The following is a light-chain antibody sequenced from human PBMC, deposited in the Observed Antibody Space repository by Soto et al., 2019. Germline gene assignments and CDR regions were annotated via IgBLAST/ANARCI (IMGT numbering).Light chain of an antibody. CDR3: SSFAGNNNLV. Sequence: QSALTQPPSASGSPGQSVTISCTGTSSDVGGYNYVSWYQQHPGKAPKLMISEVSKRPSGVPDRFSGSKSGNTDSLTVSGLQAEDEADYYCSSFAGNNNLVFGGGTKLTVL. CDR1: SSDVGGYNY. CDR2: EVS. J-gene: IGLJ2*01. V-gene: IGLV2-8*01.